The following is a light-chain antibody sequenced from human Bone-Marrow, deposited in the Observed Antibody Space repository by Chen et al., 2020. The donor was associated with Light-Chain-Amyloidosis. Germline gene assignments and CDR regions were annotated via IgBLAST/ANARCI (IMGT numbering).Light chain of an antibody. V-gene: IGLV3-21*02. Sequence: SYVLTQQSSVSVAPGQTATIACGGNNIGSTSVHWYQQTPGQAPLLVVYDVSDRPSGIPERLSGSNSGNTATLTISRVEAGDEADYYCQVWDRSSDRPVFGGGTKLTVL. CDR3: QVWDRSSDRPV. CDR2: DVS. CDR1: NIGSTS. J-gene: IGLJ3*02.